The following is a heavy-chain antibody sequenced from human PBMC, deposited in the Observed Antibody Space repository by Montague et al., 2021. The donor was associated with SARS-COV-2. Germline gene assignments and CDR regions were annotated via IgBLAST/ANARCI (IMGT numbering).Heavy chain of an antibody. CDR2: IDWDDDK. J-gene: IGHJ6*02. Sequence: PALVKPTQTLTLTCTFSGFSLSTSGMCVSWIRQPPGKALEWLALIDWDDDKYYSTSLKTRLTTSKDTSKNQVVLTMTNMDPVDAATYYCARIRYDILTGYYYGMDVWGQGTTVTVSS. CDR3: ARIRYDILTGYYYGMDV. V-gene: IGHV2-70*01. D-gene: IGHD3-9*01. CDR1: GFSLSTSGMC.